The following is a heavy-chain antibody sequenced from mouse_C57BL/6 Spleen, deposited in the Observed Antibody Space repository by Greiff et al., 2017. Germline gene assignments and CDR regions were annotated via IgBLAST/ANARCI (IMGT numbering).Heavy chain of an antibody. D-gene: IGHD2-5*01. Sequence: QVQLKQPGAELVKPGASVKLSCKASGYTFTSYWMHWVKQRPGQGLEWIGMIHPNSGSTNYNEKFKSKATLTVDKSSSTAYMQLSSLTSEDSAVYYCARPLYSSYAMDYWGQGTSVTVSS. J-gene: IGHJ4*01. CDR2: IHPNSGST. V-gene: IGHV1-64*01. CDR1: GYTFTSYW. CDR3: ARPLYSSYAMDY.